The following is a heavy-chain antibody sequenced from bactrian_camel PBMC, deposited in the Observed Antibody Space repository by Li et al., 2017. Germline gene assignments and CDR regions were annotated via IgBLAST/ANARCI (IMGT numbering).Heavy chain of an antibody. D-gene: IGHD6*01. J-gene: IGHJ4*01. V-gene: IGHV3S1*01. CDR1: RFTLSSVS. CDR3: AAGAYCTYCEEGWCEVYHD. Sequence: VQLVESGGGLVQPGGSLRLSCAASRFTLSSVSLSWVRQASGKGLEWVSGINRNGNTFYSGSVKGRFTISKDRYSKNLYLQMNSLEPGDSSRYYCAAGAYCTYCEEGWCEVYHDWGKGTQVTVS. CDR2: INRNGNT.